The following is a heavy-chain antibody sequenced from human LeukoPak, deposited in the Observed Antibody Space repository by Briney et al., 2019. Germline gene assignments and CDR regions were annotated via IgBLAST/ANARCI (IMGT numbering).Heavy chain of an antibody. Sequence: ASVKVSCKASGYTFSSYYMHWVRQAPGQGLEWMGIINPSGGSTSYAQRFQGRVTMTRYTSTSTVYMELSSLRSEDTAVYYCARRGCGGDCYDWFDPWGQGTLVTVSS. V-gene: IGHV1-46*01. CDR2: INPSGGST. J-gene: IGHJ5*02. CDR3: ARRGCGGDCYDWFDP. CDR1: GYTFSSYY. D-gene: IGHD2-21*02.